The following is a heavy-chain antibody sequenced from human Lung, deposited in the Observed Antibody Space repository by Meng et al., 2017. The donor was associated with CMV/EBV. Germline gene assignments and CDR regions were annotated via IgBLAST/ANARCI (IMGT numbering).Heavy chain of an antibody. D-gene: IGHD1-26*01. J-gene: IGHJ5*02. CDR1: GFTFSSYS. CDR3: ARDGRLDP. V-gene: IGHV3-21*01. Sequence: VQLVESGGGVVQPGGSLRLSCAASGFTFSSYSMNWVRQAPGKGLEWVSSISSSSSYIYYADSVKGRFTISRDNAKNSLYLQMNSLRAEDTAVYYCARDGRLDPWGQGTLVTVSS. CDR2: ISSSSSYI.